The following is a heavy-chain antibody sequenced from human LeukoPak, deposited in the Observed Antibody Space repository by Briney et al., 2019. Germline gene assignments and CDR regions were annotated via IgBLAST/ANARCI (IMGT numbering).Heavy chain of an antibody. J-gene: IGHJ6*03. V-gene: IGHV4-59*01. CDR2: IYYSGST. D-gene: IGHD3-9*01. CDR3: ARSAYDILTGYYNDHYYHYYMDV. CDR1: GGSISSYY. Sequence: SETLSLTCTVSGGSISSYYWSWIRQPPGKGLEWIGYIYYSGSTNYNPSLKSRVTISVDTSKNQFSLKLSSVTAADTAVYYCARSAYDILTGYYNDHYYHYYMDVWGKGTTVTISS.